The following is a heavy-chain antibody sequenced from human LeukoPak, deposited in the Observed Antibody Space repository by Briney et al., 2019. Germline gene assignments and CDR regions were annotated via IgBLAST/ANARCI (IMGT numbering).Heavy chain of an antibody. Sequence: SETLSLTCTVSGGSISSHYWSWIRQPPGKGLEWIGYIYYSGSTNYNPSLKSRVTISVDTSKNQFSLKLSPVTAADTAVYYCARLITYYYDSSGHPDYWGQGTLVTVSS. J-gene: IGHJ4*02. CDR1: GGSISSHY. CDR3: ARLITYYYDSSGHPDY. CDR2: IYYSGST. D-gene: IGHD3-22*01. V-gene: IGHV4-59*11.